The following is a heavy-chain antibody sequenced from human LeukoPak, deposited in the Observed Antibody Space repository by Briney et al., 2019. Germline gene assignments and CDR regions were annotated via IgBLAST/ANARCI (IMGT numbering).Heavy chain of an antibody. D-gene: IGHD2-15*01. V-gene: IGHV3-30*18. J-gene: IGHJ6*02. CDR2: ISYDGRNK. CDR1: GFTFNTYA. CDR3: VNVVAATDYYYYGMDV. Sequence: PGTSLRLSCAVSGFTFNTYAMHWVRQAPGQGLEWMAFISYDGRNKYYADSVKGRFTISRDNSKNTLYLQMNSLRVEDTAVYYCVNVVAATDYYYYGMDVWGQGTTVTVS.